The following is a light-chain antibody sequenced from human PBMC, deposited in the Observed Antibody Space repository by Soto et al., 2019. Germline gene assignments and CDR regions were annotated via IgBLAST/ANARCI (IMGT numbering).Light chain of an antibody. J-gene: IGKJ2*01. V-gene: IGKV3-15*01. Sequence: EIVMTQSPATLSVSPGERATLSCRASQSVSSNLAWYQQKPGQAPRLLIYGASTRATGIPARFSGSGSGTEFTFTISSLQSEDSAVYYCQQYNNWLYTFGQGTNMEIK. CDR3: QQYNNWLYT. CDR2: GAS. CDR1: QSVSSN.